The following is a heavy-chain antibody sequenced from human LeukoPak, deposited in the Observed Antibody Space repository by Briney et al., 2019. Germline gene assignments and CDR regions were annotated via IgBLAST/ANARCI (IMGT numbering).Heavy chain of an antibody. J-gene: IGHJ4*02. CDR2: ITATSLHI. V-gene: IGHV3-21*01. CDR3: VKDLPVLHY. Sequence: GGSLRLSCAASGVTFSGYSMNWVRQAPGKGLEWVSAITATSLHIYYADSVKGRFTISRDNSKNTLYLQMNGLRGDDTAVYYCVKDLPVLHYWGQGTLVTVSS. D-gene: IGHD3-16*01. CDR1: GVTFSGYS.